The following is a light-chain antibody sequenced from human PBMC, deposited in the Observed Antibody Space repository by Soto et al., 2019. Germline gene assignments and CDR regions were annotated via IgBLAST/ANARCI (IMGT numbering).Light chain of an antibody. J-gene: IGKJ1*01. V-gene: IGKV3-20*01. Sequence: ESVLTQSPGTLTLSPGERATLSCRASQSVTSSYLTWYQQKPGQAPRLLIYGASSRAAGIPDRFSGSGSGTDFTLTINRLEPEDFAVYYCQQYGTSLSWTFGQGTKV. CDR3: QQYGTSLSWT. CDR1: QSVTSSY. CDR2: GAS.